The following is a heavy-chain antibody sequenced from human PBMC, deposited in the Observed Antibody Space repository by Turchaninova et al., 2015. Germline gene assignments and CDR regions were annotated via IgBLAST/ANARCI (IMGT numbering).Heavy chain of an antibody. V-gene: IGHV4-34*01. CDR3: ARGLRGITMVRGVRGGMDV. Sequence: QVQLQQWGAGLLKPSETLSLTCAVYGGSFSGYYWSWIRQHPGRGRVWVGEINHRGSTNYNPSPERRVTIAVDTHKNQFSLKLSSVTAADTAVYYCARGLRGITMVRGVRGGMDVWGQGTTVTVSS. J-gene: IGHJ6*02. D-gene: IGHD3-10*01. CDR1: GGSFSGYY. CDR2: INHRGST.